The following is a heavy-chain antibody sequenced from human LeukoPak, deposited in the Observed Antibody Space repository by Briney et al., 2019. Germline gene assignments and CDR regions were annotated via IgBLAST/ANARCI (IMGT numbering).Heavy chain of an antibody. Sequence: PSETPSLTCTVSGASISNYYWSWIRQSPGKGLEWIGHIYYSGSTNYNPSLKSRVTISVDTSKNQFSLKLSSVTAADTAVYYCARSFGSGTQSWYFDLWGRGTLVTVSS. CDR3: ARSFGSGTQSWYFDL. CDR2: IYYSGST. D-gene: IGHD3-10*01. V-gene: IGHV4-59*08. J-gene: IGHJ2*01. CDR1: GASISNYY.